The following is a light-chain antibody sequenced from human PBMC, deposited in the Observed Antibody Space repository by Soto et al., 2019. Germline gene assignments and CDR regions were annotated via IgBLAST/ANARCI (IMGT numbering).Light chain of an antibody. CDR2: EVR. Sequence: QSVLTQPASVSGSPGQSITISCTGTSSDVGGYNYVSWYQQHPGKAPKLMIYEVRNRPSGVSHRFSGSKSANTASLTISGLQAEDEADYYCSSYTSSSPCVFGTGTKVTVL. CDR3: SSYTSSSPCV. CDR1: SSDVGGYNY. V-gene: IGLV2-14*01. J-gene: IGLJ1*01.